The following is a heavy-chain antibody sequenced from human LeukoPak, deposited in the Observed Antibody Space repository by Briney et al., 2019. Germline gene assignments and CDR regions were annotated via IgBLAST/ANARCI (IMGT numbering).Heavy chain of an antibody. V-gene: IGHV3-30*02. D-gene: IGHD5-24*01. Sequence: PGGSLRLSCVASGFTFTSYGMHWVRQAPGKGLEWVALIRHDGNDKYYAETVKGRFTISRDNSKNTLYLQMGSLRAEDMAVYYCARGLSNRRDGYNDFDYWGQGTLVTVSS. CDR2: IRHDGNDK. CDR3: ARGLSNRRDGYNDFDY. J-gene: IGHJ4*02. CDR1: GFTFTSYG.